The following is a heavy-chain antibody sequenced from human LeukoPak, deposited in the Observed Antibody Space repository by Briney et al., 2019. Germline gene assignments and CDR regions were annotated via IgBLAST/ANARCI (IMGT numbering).Heavy chain of an antibody. V-gene: IGHV1-18*01. CDR2: ISAYNGIT. J-gene: IGHJ5*02. CDR3: ARIGSKSSGWNNWFDP. Sequence: ASVKVSCKASGYTFTSYGISWVRQAPGQGLEWMGWISAYNGITNYAQKLQGRVTMTTDTSTSTAYMELRSLRSDDTAVYYCARIGSKSSGWNNWFDPWGQGTLVTVSS. CDR1: GYTFTSYG. D-gene: IGHD6-19*01.